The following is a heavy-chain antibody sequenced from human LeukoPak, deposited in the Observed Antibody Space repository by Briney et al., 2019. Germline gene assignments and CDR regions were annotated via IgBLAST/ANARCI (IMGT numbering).Heavy chain of an antibody. Sequence: RGSLRLSCAASGFTFSSYAMSWVRQAPGKGLEWVSGIGASGITTYDADSGKGRFTISRDNSKNTLHLQMNSLRAEDTAVYYCAKDIRRGTMYYYYYGMDVWGQGTTVTVSS. J-gene: IGHJ6*02. CDR2: IGASGITT. CDR1: GFTFSSYA. D-gene: IGHD4/OR15-4a*01. CDR3: AKDIRRGTMYYYYYGMDV. V-gene: IGHV3-23*01.